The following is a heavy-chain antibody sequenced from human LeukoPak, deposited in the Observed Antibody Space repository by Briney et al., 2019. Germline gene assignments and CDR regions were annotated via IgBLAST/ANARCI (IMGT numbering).Heavy chain of an antibody. CDR1: GFTFSSYG. Sequence: PGGSLRLSCAASGFTFSSYGMHWVRQAPGKGLEWVSYISSRSRTICYAHSVKGRFTISRDNAKSSLYLQMNSLRAEDTAVYYCATYSGAHHKTFDYWGQGTLVTVSS. D-gene: IGHD1-26*01. J-gene: IGHJ4*02. CDR2: ISSRSRTI. CDR3: ATYSGAHHKTFDY. V-gene: IGHV3-48*04.